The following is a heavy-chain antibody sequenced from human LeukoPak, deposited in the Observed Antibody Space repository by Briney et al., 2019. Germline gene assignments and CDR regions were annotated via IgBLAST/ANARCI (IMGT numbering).Heavy chain of an antibody. J-gene: IGHJ6*03. V-gene: IGHV4-59*12. CDR2: IYYSGST. CDR1: GGSISSYY. D-gene: IGHD6-6*01. Sequence: PSETLSLTCTVSGGSISSYYWSWIRQPPGKGLEWIGYIYYSGSTNYNPSLKSRVTISVDTSKNQFSLKLSSVTAADTTVYYCARDLRVAARPFDYYGDVWGKGTTVTVSS. CDR3: ARDLRVAARPFDYYGDV.